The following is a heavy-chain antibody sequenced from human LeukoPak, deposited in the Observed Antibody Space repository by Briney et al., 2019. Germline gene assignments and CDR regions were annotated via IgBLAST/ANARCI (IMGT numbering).Heavy chain of an antibody. CDR1: GYTFNSYG. V-gene: IGHV1-69*13. D-gene: IGHD2-2*01. CDR2: IIPIFGTA. Sequence: SVKVSCKASGYTFNSYGISWVRQARGQGLEWMGGIIPIFGTANYAQKFQGRVTITADESTSTAYMELSSLRSEDTAVYYCASKPYCSSTSCYPNFQHWGQGTLVTVSS. J-gene: IGHJ1*01. CDR3: ASKPYCSSTSCYPNFQH.